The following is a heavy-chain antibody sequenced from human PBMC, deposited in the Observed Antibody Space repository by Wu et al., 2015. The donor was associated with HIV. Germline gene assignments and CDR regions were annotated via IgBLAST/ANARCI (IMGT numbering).Heavy chain of an antibody. V-gene: IGHV4-4*07. CDR1: GGSISSYY. CDR3: ARDSCSSTSCPLGWFDP. J-gene: IGHJ5*02. D-gene: IGHD2-2*01. Sequence: QVQLQESGPGLVKPSETLSLTCTVSGGSISSYYWSWIRQPAGKGLEWIGRIYTSGSTNYNPSLKSRVTMSVDTSKNQFSLKLSSVTAADTAVYYCARDSCSSTSCPLGWFDPWGQGTLVTVSS. CDR2: IYTSGST.